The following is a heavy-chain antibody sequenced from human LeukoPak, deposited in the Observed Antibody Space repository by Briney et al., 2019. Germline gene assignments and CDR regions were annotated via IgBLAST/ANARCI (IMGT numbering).Heavy chain of an antibody. J-gene: IGHJ5*02. CDR1: GGSISSGGYY. CDR2: TYYSGST. D-gene: IGHD5-18*01. CDR3: ARIPPPQGSWWDTAMVTVAWFDP. V-gene: IGHV4-31*03. Sequence: SQTLSLTCTVSGGSISSGGYYWSWIRQHPGKGLEWIGYTYYSGSTYYNPSLKSRVTISVDTSKNQFSLKLSSVTAADTAVYYCARIPPPQGSWWDTAMVTVAWFDPWGQGTLVTVSS.